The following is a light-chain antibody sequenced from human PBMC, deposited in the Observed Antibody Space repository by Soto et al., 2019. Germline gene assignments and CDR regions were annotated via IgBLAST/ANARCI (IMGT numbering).Light chain of an antibody. CDR2: GNS. CDR3: QSYDSRLSGVV. CDR1: SSNIGAGYD. V-gene: IGLV1-40*01. J-gene: IGLJ2*01. Sequence: QSVLTQPPSVSGAPGQRVTISCTGSSSNIGAGYDVHWYQQLPGTAPKLLIYGNSNRPSGVPDRFSGSKSGTSASQGITGLQAEDGADYFCQSYDSRLSGVVFGGGTKVTVL.